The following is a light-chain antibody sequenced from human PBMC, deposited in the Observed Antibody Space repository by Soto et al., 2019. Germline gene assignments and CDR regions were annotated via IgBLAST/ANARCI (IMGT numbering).Light chain of an antibody. CDR2: DAS. Sequence: EIVLTQSPGTLSLSPGERATLSCRASQSVANNYLAWYRQKPGQARRFLIYDASSRATGIPDRFSGSGSGTDFTLTISRLEPEDFAVYYCEQYGSTPLTFGGGTKVEIK. V-gene: IGKV3-20*01. CDR3: EQYGSTPLT. J-gene: IGKJ4*01. CDR1: QSVANNY.